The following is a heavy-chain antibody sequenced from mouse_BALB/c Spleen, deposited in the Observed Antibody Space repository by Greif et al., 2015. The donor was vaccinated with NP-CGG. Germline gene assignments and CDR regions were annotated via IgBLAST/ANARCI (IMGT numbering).Heavy chain of an antibody. D-gene: IGHD3-2*01. CDR1: GFSLTSYG. CDR3: ARDSSGYYFDY. Sequence: QVQLQQSGPGLVQPSQSLSITCPVSGFSLTSYGVHWVRQSPGKGLEWLGVIWSGGSTDYNAAFISRLSISKDNSKSQVFFKMNSLQADDTAIYYCARDSSGYYFDYWGQGTTLTVSS. J-gene: IGHJ2*01. V-gene: IGHV2-4-1*01. CDR2: IWSGGST.